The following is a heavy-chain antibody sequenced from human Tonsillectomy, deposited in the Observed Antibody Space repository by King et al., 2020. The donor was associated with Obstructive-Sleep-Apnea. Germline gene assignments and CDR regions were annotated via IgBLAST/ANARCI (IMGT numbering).Heavy chain of an antibody. CDR3: ARGSYDSSGYYYSPFDY. Sequence: VQLQESGPGLVKPSETLSLTCTVSGGSISSYYWSWIRQPPGKGLEWIGYIYYSGSTNYNPSLKSRVTISVDTSKNQFSLKLSSVTPADTAVYYCARGSYDSSGYYYSPFDYWGQGTLVTVSS. D-gene: IGHD3-22*01. CDR2: IYYSGST. V-gene: IGHV4-59*08. CDR1: GGSISSYY. J-gene: IGHJ4*02.